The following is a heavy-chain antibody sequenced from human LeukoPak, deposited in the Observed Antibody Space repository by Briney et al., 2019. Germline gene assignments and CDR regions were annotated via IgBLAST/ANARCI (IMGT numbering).Heavy chain of an antibody. D-gene: IGHD3-22*01. J-gene: IGHJ3*02. CDR3: AKYYYDSSGYPASGMDAFDI. CDR2: INHSGST. CDR1: GGSFSGYY. Sequence: SETLSLTCAVDGGSFSGYYWSWIRQPPGKGLEWIGEINHSGSTNYNPSLKSRVTISVDTSKNQFSLKLSSVTAADTAVYYCAKYYYDSSGYPASGMDAFDIWGQGTMVTVSS. V-gene: IGHV4-34*01.